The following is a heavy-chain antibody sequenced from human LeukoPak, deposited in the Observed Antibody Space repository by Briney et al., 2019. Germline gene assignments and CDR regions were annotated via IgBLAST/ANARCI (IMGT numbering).Heavy chain of an antibody. V-gene: IGHV3-23*01. J-gene: IGHJ4*02. CDR3: AKMPVSYSSGWSNFDY. CDR2: ISGSAAST. Sequence: GGSLRLSCAASGFTFSSYAMSWVRQAPGKGLEWVSGISGSAASTYYADSVKGRFTISRDNSKNTLYLQMNSLRAEDTAVYHCAKMPVSYSSGWSNFDYWGQGTLVTVSS. D-gene: IGHD6-19*01. CDR1: GFTFSSYA.